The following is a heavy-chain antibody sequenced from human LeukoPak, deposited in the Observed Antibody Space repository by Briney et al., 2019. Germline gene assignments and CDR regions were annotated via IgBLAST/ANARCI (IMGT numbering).Heavy chain of an antibody. D-gene: IGHD6-13*01. J-gene: IGHJ6*03. V-gene: IGHV1-18*03. CDR3: ARGPSIAAAGYYYYYMDV. CDR1: GYTFTSYS. Sequence: ASVKVSCKASGYTFTSYSINWVRQAPGQGLEWMGWISAYNGNSHYAQKFQGRVTMTTDTSASTAYMELSSLRSEDMAVYYCARGPSIAAAGYYYYYMDVWGKGTTVTVSS. CDR2: ISAYNGNS.